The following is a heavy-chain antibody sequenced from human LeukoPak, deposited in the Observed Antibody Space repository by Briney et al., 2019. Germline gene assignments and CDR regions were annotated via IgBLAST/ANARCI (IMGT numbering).Heavy chain of an antibody. D-gene: IGHD5-12*01. Sequence: GGSLRLSCAASGFSFSRYYMSWVRQAPGKGLEWVSVLFSGGDTYYADSVKDRFSTSRDSSRETLFLQMNSLRADDTAVYYCARQGYDSGFDYWGHGTMVTVSS. CDR1: GFSFSRYY. CDR2: LFSGGDT. CDR3: ARQGYDSGFDY. V-gene: IGHV3-66*04. J-gene: IGHJ4*01.